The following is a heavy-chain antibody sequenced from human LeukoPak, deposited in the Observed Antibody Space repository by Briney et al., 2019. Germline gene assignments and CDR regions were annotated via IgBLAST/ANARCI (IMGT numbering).Heavy chain of an antibody. CDR2: IIPIFGTA. CDR1: GGTFSSYA. Sequence: AASVKVSCKASGGTFSSYAISWVRQAPGQGLEWMGGIIPIFGTANYAQKFQGRVTITADESTSTAYMELSSLRSEDTAVYYCAREDDYSNYPTGTNAFDIWGQGTMVTVSS. V-gene: IGHV1-69*13. D-gene: IGHD4-11*01. J-gene: IGHJ3*02. CDR3: AREDDYSNYPTGTNAFDI.